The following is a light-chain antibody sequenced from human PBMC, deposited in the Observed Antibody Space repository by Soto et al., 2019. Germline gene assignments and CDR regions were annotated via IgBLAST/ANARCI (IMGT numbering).Light chain of an antibody. J-gene: IGLJ2*01. CDR3: SSSTSSSTVV. Sequence: QSALTQPASVSGSPGQSITISCTGTSSDVGGYNYVSWYQQHPGKAPKLMIYDVSNRPSGVSNRFSGSKSGNTASLTISGLQAEYEADYYCSSSTSSSTVVFCGGTKVTVL. CDR2: DVS. CDR1: SSDVGGYNY. V-gene: IGLV2-14*01.